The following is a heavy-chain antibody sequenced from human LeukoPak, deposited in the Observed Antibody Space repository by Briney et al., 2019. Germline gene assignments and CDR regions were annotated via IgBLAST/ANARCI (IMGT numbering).Heavy chain of an antibody. Sequence: PGGSLRLSCAASGFTFSSYSMNWVRQAPGKGLEWVSSISSSSSYIYYADSVKGRFTISRDNAKNSLYLQMNSLRAEDTAVYYCARGPSAVGATHFDYWGQGTLVTVSS. J-gene: IGHJ4*02. D-gene: IGHD1-26*01. V-gene: IGHV3-21*01. CDR2: ISSSSSYI. CDR3: ARGPSAVGATHFDY. CDR1: GFTFSSYS.